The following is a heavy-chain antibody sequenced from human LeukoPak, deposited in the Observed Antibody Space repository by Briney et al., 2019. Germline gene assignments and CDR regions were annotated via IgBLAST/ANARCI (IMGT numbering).Heavy chain of an antibody. D-gene: IGHD2-8*02. CDR1: GFFFSDYS. J-gene: IGHJ4*02. V-gene: IGHV3-48*01. CDR3: VRDHYWAFDY. CDR2: IRGSSTDK. Sequence: GGSLRLSCEASGFFFSDYSMNWVRQAPGNGLEWISYIRGSSTDKTYVESVKGRFNIYRDDAKNSLFLQMGSLRAEDTAVYYCVRDHYWAFDYWGQGILVTVSS.